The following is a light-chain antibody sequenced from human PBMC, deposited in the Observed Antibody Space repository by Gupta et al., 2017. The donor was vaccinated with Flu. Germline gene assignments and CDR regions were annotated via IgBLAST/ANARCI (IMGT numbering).Light chain of an antibody. CDR3: SSYTSSSNYV. CDR2: EVS. J-gene: IGLJ1*01. Sequence: QSALTQPASVSGSPGQSITISCTGTSSDVGGYKYVSWYQQYPGKAPKLMIYEVSNRPSRVSNRFSGSKSGNTASLTISGLQAEDEADYYCSSYTSSSNYVFGTGTKVTVL. CDR1: SSDVGGYKY. V-gene: IGLV2-14*01.